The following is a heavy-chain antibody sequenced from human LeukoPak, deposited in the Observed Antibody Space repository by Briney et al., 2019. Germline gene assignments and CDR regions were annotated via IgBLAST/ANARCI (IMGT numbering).Heavy chain of an antibody. V-gene: IGHV3-53*04. CDR1: GFTVSSNY. D-gene: IGHD4-17*01. CDR2: IYSGGST. CDR3: ARGNGDYEAGAFDI. J-gene: IGHJ3*02. Sequence: GGSLGLSCAASGFTVSSNYMSWVLQAPGKGLEWVSVIYSGGSTYYADSVKGRFTISRHNSKNTLYLQMNSLRAEDTAVYYCARGNGDYEAGAFDIWGQGTMVTVSS.